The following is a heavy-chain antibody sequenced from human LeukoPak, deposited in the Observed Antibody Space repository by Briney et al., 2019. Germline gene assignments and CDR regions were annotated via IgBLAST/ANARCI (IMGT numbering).Heavy chain of an antibody. Sequence: SSLRLSGPASGSTFVASGLSWIRQAPPQGVAWVSGLNWIGNSAGYADSVKGRFTISRDNAKNSLYLQMSSLRAEDTALYHCARNYGDSFDLWGQGTLVTVSS. J-gene: IGHJ4*02. V-gene: IGHV3-20*01. CDR2: LNWIGNSA. D-gene: IGHD4-17*01. CDR1: GSTFVASG. CDR3: ARNYGDSFDL.